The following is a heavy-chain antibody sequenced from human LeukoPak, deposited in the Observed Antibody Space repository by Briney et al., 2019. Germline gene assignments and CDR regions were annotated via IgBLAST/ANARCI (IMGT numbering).Heavy chain of an antibody. Sequence: SETLSLTCAVSGYSISSGYYWGWILQPPGKGLEWIGSIYHSGSTYYNPSLKSRVTISVDTSKNQFSLKLSSVTAADTAVYYCARVPEPMYNWFDPWGQGTLVTVSS. V-gene: IGHV4-38-2*01. CDR3: ARVPEPMYNWFDP. CDR1: GYSISSGYY. J-gene: IGHJ5*02. CDR2: IYHSGST. D-gene: IGHD2-2*01.